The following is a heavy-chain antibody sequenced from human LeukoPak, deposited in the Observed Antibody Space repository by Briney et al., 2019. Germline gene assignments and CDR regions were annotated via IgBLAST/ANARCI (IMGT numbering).Heavy chain of an antibody. D-gene: IGHD3-10*01. V-gene: IGHV3-48*03. Sequence: GGSLRLSCAASGFTFSSYEMNWVRQAPGKGLEWVSYISSSGSTIYYADSVKGRFTISRDNAKNSLYLQINSLRAEDTAVYYCARAAHRGFSFDYWGQGTLVTVSS. CDR3: ARAAHRGFSFDY. J-gene: IGHJ4*02. CDR2: ISSSGSTI. CDR1: GFTFSSYE.